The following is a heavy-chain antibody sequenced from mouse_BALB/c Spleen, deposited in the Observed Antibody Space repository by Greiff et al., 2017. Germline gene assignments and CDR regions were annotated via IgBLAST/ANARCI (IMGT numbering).Heavy chain of an antibody. D-gene: IGHD2-4*01. Sequence: EVHLVESAAELVKPGASVKLSCTASGFNIKDTYMHWVKQRPEQGLEWIGRIDPANGNTKYDPKFQGKATITADTSSNTAYLQLSSLTSEDTAVYYCAMINYYAMDYWGQGTSVTVSS. V-gene: IGHV14-3*02. CDR3: AMINYYAMDY. CDR1: GFNIKDTY. CDR2: IDPANGNT. J-gene: IGHJ4*01.